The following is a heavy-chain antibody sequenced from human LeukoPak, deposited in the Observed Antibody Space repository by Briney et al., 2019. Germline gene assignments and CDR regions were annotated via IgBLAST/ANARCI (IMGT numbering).Heavy chain of an antibody. CDR2: IWYDGSNE. Sequence: GRSLRLSCAASGFTFSTFAMQWVRQAPGKGLEWVAFIWYDGSNEYYADSVKGRFTISRDNSKSTLYLQMSSLRAEDTAVYYCARSPDSISYYIQYWGQGTLVTVSS. J-gene: IGHJ4*02. V-gene: IGHV3-33*01. CDR1: GFTFSTFA. D-gene: IGHD3-22*01. CDR3: ARSPDSISYYIQY.